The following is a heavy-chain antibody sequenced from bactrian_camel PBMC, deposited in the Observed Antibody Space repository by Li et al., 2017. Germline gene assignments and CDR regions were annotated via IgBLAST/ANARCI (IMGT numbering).Heavy chain of an antibody. CDR2: IAADGTT. D-gene: IGHD2*01. CDR1: GDPSKMWW. J-gene: IGHJ6*01. Sequence: HVQLVESGGRSVQVGGSLRLSCAASGDPSKMWWMGWFRQAPGKEREGLAAIAADGTTAYAGGVRDRFTISQDNAKNTLYLQMNSLKPEDTAMYYCAASLGSCYSLAAADFGYWGQGTQVTVS. CDR3: AASLGSCYSLAAADFGY. V-gene: IGHV3S53*01.